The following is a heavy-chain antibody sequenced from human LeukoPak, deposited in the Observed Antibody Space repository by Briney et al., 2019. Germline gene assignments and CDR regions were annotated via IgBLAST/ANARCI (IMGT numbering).Heavy chain of an antibody. D-gene: IGHD2-2*01. CDR1: GGSISSGSYY. J-gene: IGHJ4*02. Sequence: SQTLSLTCTVSGGSISSGSYYWSWIRQPARKGLEWIGRIYTSGSTNYNPSLKSRVTISVDTSKNQFSLKLSSVTAADTAVYYCARSHWGYCSSTSCYNYYFDYWGQGTLVTVSS. V-gene: IGHV4-61*02. CDR2: IYTSGST. CDR3: ARSHWGYCSSTSCYNYYFDY.